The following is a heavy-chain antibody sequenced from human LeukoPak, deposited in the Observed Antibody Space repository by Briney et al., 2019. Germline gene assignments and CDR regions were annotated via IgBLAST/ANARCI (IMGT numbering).Heavy chain of an antibody. V-gene: IGHV1-24*01. J-gene: IGHJ5*02. CDR3: AASSYFYGSGSYFGP. CDR2: FDPEDGET. D-gene: IGHD3-10*01. CDR1: GYTLTELS. Sequence: ASVKVSCKVSGYTLTELSMHWVRQAPGKGLEWMGGFDPEDGETIYAQKFQGRVTMTEDTSTDTAYMELSSLRSEDTAVYYCAASSYFYGSGSYFGPWGQGTLVTVSS.